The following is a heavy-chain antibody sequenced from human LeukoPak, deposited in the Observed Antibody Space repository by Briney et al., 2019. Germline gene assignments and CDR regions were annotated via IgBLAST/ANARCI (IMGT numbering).Heavy chain of an antibody. CDR1: GGSISSYY. CDR3: ARGMTTQLGWYFDL. Sequence: PSETLSLTCTVSGGSISSYYWSWIRQPAGKGLEWIGRIYYSGSTNYNPSLKSRVTISVDTSKNQFSLKLSSVTAADTAVYYCARGMTTQLGWYFDLWGRGTLVTVSS. D-gene: IGHD4-11*01. J-gene: IGHJ2*01. V-gene: IGHV4-4*07. CDR2: IYYSGST.